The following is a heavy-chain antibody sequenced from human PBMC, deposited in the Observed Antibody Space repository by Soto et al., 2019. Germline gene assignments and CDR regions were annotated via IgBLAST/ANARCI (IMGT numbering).Heavy chain of an antibody. CDR2: ISAYNGNT. V-gene: IGHV1-18*01. CDR3: ARGPTMVRGVPGLNDY. Sequence: TRKGLEWMGWISAYNGNTNYAQKLQGRVTMTTDTSTSTAYMELRSLRSDDTVVYYCARGPTMVRGVPGLNDYWGQGTLVTVSS. D-gene: IGHD3-10*01. J-gene: IGHJ4*02.